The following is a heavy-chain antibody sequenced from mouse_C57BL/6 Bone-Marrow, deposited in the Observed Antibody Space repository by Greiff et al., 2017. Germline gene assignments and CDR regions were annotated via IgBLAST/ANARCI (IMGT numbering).Heavy chain of an antibody. J-gene: IGHJ3*02. Sequence: EVMLVEPGGGLVKPGGSLKFSREASGFTFSSYTMSWVRQTPGTRLEWVATISGGGGNTYYPDSVKGRFTISRDNAKNTLYLQMSSLRSEDTALYYCERQGEWGQGTLVTVSA. CDR1: GFTFSSYT. V-gene: IGHV5-9*01. CDR2: ISGGGGNT. CDR3: ERQGE.